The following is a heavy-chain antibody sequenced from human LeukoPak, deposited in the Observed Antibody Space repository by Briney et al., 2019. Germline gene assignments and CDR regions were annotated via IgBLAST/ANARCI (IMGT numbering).Heavy chain of an antibody. D-gene: IGHD1-26*01. CDR1: GFTLSNAW. Sequence: PWGSLRLSCAASGFTLSNAWMSWVRQAPGKGLEWVGRIRSKTDGGTTDYAAPVKGRFNISRDDSKHTLYLQMNSLNTEDTAVYYCTTDVRLLEWELPLDYWGQGTLVTVSS. V-gene: IGHV3-15*01. CDR2: IRSKTDGGTT. J-gene: IGHJ4*02. CDR3: TTDVRLLEWELPLDY.